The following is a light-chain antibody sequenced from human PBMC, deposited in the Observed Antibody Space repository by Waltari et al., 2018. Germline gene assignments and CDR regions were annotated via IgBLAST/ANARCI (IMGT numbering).Light chain of an antibody. CDR1: QTVVNSDDGYTY. Sequence: DIVMTQTPLSLPVTPGEPASISCWSSQTVVNSDDGYTYLDWFVQKPGQSPQLLMYLLGVRASRVPDRFSGAGSGRNFSPQISRVEADDVGVYYCMQRLEFPYTFGRGTRL. CDR2: LLG. CDR3: MQRLEFPYT. J-gene: IGKJ2*01. V-gene: IGKV2-40*01.